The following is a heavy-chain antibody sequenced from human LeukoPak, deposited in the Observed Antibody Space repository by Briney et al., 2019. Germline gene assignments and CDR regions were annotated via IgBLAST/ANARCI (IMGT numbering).Heavy chain of an antibody. J-gene: IGHJ3*02. CDR3: ARVYGSGYDFRGAFDI. CDR2: IYHSGST. CDR1: GYSISSSYY. Sequence: SETLSLTCTVSGYSISSSYYWGWIRQPPGKGLEWIGNIYHSGSTYYNPSLKSRVTISVDTSKNQFSLKLSSVTAADTAVYYCARVYGSGYDFRGAFDIWGQGTMVTVSS. D-gene: IGHD5-12*01. V-gene: IGHV4-38-2*02.